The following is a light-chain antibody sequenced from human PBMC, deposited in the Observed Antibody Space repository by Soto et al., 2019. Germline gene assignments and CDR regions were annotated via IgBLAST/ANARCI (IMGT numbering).Light chain of an antibody. CDR3: QHYNSYSEA. CDR2: KAS. CDR1: QSISSW. J-gene: IGKJ1*01. V-gene: IGKV1-5*03. Sequence: DIQITQPPSILSRSVGDSVTITCRASQSISSWLAWYQQKPRKAPKLLIYKASTLRSGVPSRFSGSGSGTEFTLTISSLQPDDFATYYCQHYNSYSEAFGQGTKVDIK.